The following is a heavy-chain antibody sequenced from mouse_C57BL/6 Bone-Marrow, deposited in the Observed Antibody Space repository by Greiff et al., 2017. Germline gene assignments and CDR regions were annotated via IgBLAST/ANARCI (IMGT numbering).Heavy chain of an antibody. CDR1: GYTFTSYW. V-gene: IGHV1-72*01. J-gene: IGHJ3*01. D-gene: IGHD2-3*01. CDR3: ARCGYCVHAWFAD. CDR2: IDPNSGGT. Sequence: QVQLKQPGAELVKPGASVKLSCKASGYTFTSYWMHWVKQRPGRGLEWIGRIDPNSGGTKYNEKFKSKATLTVDKPSSTAYMQLSSLTSEDSAVYYCARCGYCVHAWFADWGQGTLVTVSA.